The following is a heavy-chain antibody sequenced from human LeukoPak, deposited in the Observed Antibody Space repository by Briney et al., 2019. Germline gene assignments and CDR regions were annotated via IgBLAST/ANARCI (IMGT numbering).Heavy chain of an antibody. V-gene: IGHV3-23*01. CDR2: VSNSGVST. Sequence: PGGSLRLSCAAPGFIFSTYAMNWVRQAPGKGLEWISGVSNSGVSTNYAASVKGRFTISRDNSKNMLYLQMNGLRAEDTAVYYCAKDWNPSPNWFGPWGQGTLVIVSS. D-gene: IGHD1-1*01. CDR1: GFIFSTYA. J-gene: IGHJ5*02. CDR3: AKDWNPSPNWFGP.